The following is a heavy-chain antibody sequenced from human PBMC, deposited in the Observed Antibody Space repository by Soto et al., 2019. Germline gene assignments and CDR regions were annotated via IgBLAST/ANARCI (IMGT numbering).Heavy chain of an antibody. CDR3: ARQSTGGLYYYYYYGMDV. J-gene: IGHJ6*02. CDR2: IYPGDSDT. D-gene: IGHD3-10*01. V-gene: IGHV5-51*01. Sequence: GESLKISCKGSGYSFTSYWIGWVRQMPGKGLEWMGIIYPGDSDTRYSPSFQGQVTITADKSISTAYLQWSSLKASDTAMYYCARQSTGGLYYYYYYGMDVWGQGTTVTVSS. CDR1: GYSFTSYW.